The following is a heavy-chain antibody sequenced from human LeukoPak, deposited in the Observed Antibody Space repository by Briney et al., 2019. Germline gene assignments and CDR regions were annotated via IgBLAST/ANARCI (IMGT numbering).Heavy chain of an antibody. CDR1: GFTFSSSG. CDR2: IWYDGSNK. J-gene: IGHJ4*02. V-gene: IGHV3-33*01. D-gene: IGHD6-19*01. Sequence: GGSLRLSCAASGFTFSSSGMHWVRQAPGKGLEWVAVIWYDGSNKYYGDSVKGRFTISRDNSKNTLYLQMNSLRVEDTAVYYCARGPFSSGWSGGVYYFDYWGQGTLVTVSS. CDR3: ARGPFSSGWSGGVYYFDY.